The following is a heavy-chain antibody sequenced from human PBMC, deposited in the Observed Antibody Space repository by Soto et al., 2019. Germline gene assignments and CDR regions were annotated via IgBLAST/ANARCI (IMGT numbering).Heavy chain of an antibody. D-gene: IGHD6-13*01. V-gene: IGHV4-30-2*01. CDR3: ARHPSASGDAFDI. CDR1: GGSISSGGYS. CDR2: IYHTGST. Sequence: SETLSLTCAVSGGSISSGGYSWSWIRQPPGKGLEWIGYIYHTGSTNYNPSLKSRVTISVDTSENQVSLELRSVTAADTAVYYCARHPSASGDAFDIWGRGTMVTVSS. J-gene: IGHJ3*02.